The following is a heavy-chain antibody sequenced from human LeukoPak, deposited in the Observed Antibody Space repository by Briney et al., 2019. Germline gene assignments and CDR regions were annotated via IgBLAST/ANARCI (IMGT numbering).Heavy chain of an antibody. CDR1: GYTLTNYT. CDR3: VRGHDSTGYFSY. J-gene: IGHJ4*02. V-gene: IGHV7-4-1*02. CDR2: INTNTGNP. Sequence: ASVKVSCKTSGYTLTNYTINWVRQAPGQGLEGMGWINTNTGNPTYAQGFPGRFVFSLDTSVSTTYLQVSSLKAEDTAVYYCVRGHDSTGYFSYWGQGTLVTVSS. D-gene: IGHD3-22*01.